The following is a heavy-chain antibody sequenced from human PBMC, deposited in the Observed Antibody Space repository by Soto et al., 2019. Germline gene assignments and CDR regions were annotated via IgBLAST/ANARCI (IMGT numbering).Heavy chain of an antibody. CDR3: ARGAGVLVLQYYYGMDV. D-gene: IGHD2-15*01. V-gene: IGHV1-46*01. Sequence: QVQLVQSGAEVKKPGASVKVSCKASGYTFTSYYMHWVRQAPGQGLEWMGIINPSGGSTSYAQKFQGRCTMPRDTSTSTVYMERSGLRSEDTDVYYCARGAGVLVLQYYYGMDVWGQGTTVTVSS. CDR2: INPSGGST. J-gene: IGHJ6*02. CDR1: GYTFTSYY.